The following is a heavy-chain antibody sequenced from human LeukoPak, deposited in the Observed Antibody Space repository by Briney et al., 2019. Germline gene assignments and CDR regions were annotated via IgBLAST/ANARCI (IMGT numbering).Heavy chain of an antibody. D-gene: IGHD6-13*01. CDR3: AREGAASDAFDI. Sequence: ASVKVSCKASGYTFTNYDINWVRQAPGQGLEWMGWISAYNGNTNYAQKLQGRVTMTTDTSTSTAYMELRSLRSDDTAVYYCAREGAASDAFDIWGQGTMVTVSS. J-gene: IGHJ3*02. CDR2: ISAYNGNT. CDR1: GYTFTNYD. V-gene: IGHV1-18*01.